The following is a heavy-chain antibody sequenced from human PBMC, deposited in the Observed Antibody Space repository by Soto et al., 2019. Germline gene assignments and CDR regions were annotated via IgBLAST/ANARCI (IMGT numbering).Heavy chain of an antibody. CDR1: GGTFSSYA. CDR2: VIPIFGTA. D-gene: IGHD2-8*02. CDR3: ARTLTITGYFDY. Sequence: QVQLVQSGAEVKKPGSSVTVSCKASGGTFSSYAISWVRQAPGQGLEWMGGVIPIFGTANYAQKFQGRVTITADKSTSTAYMELSSLRSEDTAVYYCARTLTITGYFDYWGQGTLVTVSS. V-gene: IGHV1-69*06. J-gene: IGHJ4*02.